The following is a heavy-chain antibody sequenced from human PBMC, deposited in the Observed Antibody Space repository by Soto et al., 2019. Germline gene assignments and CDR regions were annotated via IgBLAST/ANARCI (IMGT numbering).Heavy chain of an antibody. Sequence: GGSLRLSCAASGFTFSSYGRHWVRQAPGKGLEWVAVISYDGSNKYYADSVKGRFTISRDNSKNTLYLQMNSLRAEDTAVYYCAKDGSGYFPSDYYGMDVWGQGTTVTVSS. CDR3: AKDGSGYFPSDYYGMDV. J-gene: IGHJ6*02. CDR2: ISYDGSNK. CDR1: GFTFSSYG. V-gene: IGHV3-30*18. D-gene: IGHD3-22*01.